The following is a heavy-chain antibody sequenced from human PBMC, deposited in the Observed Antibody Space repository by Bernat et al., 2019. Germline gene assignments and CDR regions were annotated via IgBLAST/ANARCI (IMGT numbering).Heavy chain of an antibody. CDR3: ARAVGSVYSVYEATPVDYGMDV. V-gene: IGHV3-74*02. CDR1: GFTFSSYW. J-gene: IGHJ6*02. D-gene: IGHD5/OR15-5a*01. Sequence: EVQLVESGGGLVQPGGSLRLSCAASGFTFSSYWMHWVRQAPGKGLVWVSRIYSDGSSSSYADSVNGRFTISSDNAKNTLYLQMNSLRVEDTAVYYCARAVGSVYSVYEATPVDYGMDVWGQGTTVTVSS. CDR2: IYSDGSSS.